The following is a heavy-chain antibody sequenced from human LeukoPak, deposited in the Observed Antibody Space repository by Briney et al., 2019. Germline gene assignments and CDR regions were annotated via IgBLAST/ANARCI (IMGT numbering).Heavy chain of an antibody. Sequence: SVKVSCKASGGTFSSYAISWVRQAPGQGLEWMGGIIPIFGTANYAQKFRGRVTITTDESTSTAYMELSSLRSEDTAVYYCARGRASGSVLYYYMDVWGKGTTVTVSS. CDR1: GGTFSSYA. CDR2: IIPIFGTA. J-gene: IGHJ6*03. V-gene: IGHV1-69*05. D-gene: IGHD5/OR15-5a*01. CDR3: ARGRASGSVLYYYMDV.